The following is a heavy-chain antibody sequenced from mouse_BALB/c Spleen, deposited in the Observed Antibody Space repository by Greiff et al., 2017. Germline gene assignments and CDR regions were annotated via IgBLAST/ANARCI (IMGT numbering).Heavy chain of an antibody. V-gene: IGHV1-4*01. D-gene: IGHD1-1*01. CDR1: GYTFTSYT. Sequence: VKLVESGAELARPGASVKMSCKASGYTFTSYTMHWVKQRPGQGLEWIGYINPSSGYTNYNQKFKDKATLTADKSSSTAYMQLSSLTSEDSAVYYCARTTVVAPFAYWGQGTLVTVSA. J-gene: IGHJ3*01. CDR3: ARTTVVAPFAY. CDR2: INPSSGYT.